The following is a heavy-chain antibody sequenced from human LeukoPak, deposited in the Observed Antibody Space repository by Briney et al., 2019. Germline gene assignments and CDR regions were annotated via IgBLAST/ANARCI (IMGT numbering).Heavy chain of an antibody. D-gene: IGHD4-17*01. Sequence: ASVKVSCKAFGYTFTSYYMHWVRQAPGQGLEWMGIINPSGGSTSYTQKFQGRVTMTRDTSTSTVYMELSSLRSEDTAVYYCASDYGDYTSFDYWGQGTLVTVSS. CDR3: ASDYGDYTSFDY. V-gene: IGHV1-46*01. J-gene: IGHJ4*02. CDR1: GYTFTSYY. CDR2: INPSGGST.